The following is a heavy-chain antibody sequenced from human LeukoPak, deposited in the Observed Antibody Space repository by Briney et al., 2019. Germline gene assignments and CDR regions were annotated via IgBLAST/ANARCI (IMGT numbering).Heavy chain of an antibody. CDR2: MSSSGTTE. J-gene: IGHJ4*02. V-gene: IGHV3-48*03. CDR1: GFTLRSYQ. CDR3: ARDIVNGPFVIRLDS. D-gene: IGHD2-21*01. Sequence: GGSLRLSCAASGFTLRSYQMNWVRQAPGKGLEWVSHMSSSGTTEYYADSVRGRFTMSRDNAKNSLYLQMNSLRTEDTAVYYCARDIVNGPFVIRLDSWGQGTLVTVSS.